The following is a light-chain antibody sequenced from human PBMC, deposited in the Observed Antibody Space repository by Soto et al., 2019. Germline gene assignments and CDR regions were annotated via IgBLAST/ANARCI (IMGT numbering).Light chain of an antibody. J-gene: IGKJ1*01. V-gene: IGKV1-39*01. Sequence: DIQLTQSPYPLSASVGDRVTITCRASQSIRNFINWYQEKAGTATKLLISAAYMLRRGVPSRFSGSGSGIVFTLTISRLHHEDFATYCCQHNSYAPLTFGQGTKVDIK. CDR2: AAY. CDR3: QHNSYAPLT. CDR1: QSIRNF.